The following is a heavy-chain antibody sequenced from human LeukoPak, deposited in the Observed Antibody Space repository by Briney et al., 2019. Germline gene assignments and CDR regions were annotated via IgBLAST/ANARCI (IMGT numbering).Heavy chain of an antibody. V-gene: IGHV3-66*01. Sequence: GGSLRLSCAASGSTVSSNYMSWVRQAPGRGLEWVSVIYSGGSTYYADSVKGRFTISRDNSKNTLFLHMNSLRAGDTAVYYCARGTVTMVDYWGQGTLVTVSS. CDR2: IYSGGST. D-gene: IGHD3-10*01. CDR3: ARGTVTMVDY. J-gene: IGHJ4*02. CDR1: GSTVSSNY.